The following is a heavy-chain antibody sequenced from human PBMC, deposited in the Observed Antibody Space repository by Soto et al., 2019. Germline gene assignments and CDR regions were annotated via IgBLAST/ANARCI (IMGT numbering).Heavy chain of an antibody. CDR2: IKSKTDGGTA. J-gene: IGHJ4*02. D-gene: IGHD3-9*01. V-gene: IGHV3-15*01. CDR1: GFNLSHPW. CDR3: TTGIYYDILTGYHNVAY. Sequence: GGSLRLSCVASGFNLSHPWMTWVRQAAGKGLEWVGRIKSKTDGGTADYAAPVKGRAAISRDDSKNTVYLQMNSLKTEDTAVYYCTTGIYYDILTGYHNVAYWGQGALVTVSS.